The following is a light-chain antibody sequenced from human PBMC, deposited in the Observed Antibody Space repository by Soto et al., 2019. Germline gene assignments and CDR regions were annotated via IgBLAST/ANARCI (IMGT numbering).Light chain of an antibody. CDR3: QYFHKWRPWT. CDR1: QRVSSS. CDR2: GAS. J-gene: IGKJ1*01. Sequence: EVVMTQSPDTLSVSPGERATLSCRASQRVSSSLAWYQQKPGQAPRLLIYGASTSATGVPARFRGSGSGTEFTLTVSILPIADVAVYYCQYFHKWRPWTFGQGTRVDIK. V-gene: IGKV3-15*01.